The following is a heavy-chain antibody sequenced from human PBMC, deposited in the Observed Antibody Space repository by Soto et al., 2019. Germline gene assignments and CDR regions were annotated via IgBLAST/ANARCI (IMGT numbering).Heavy chain of an antibody. D-gene: IGHD1-1*01. J-gene: IGHJ6*02. CDR1: GFTFGTYA. CDR3: ARVTPGNNLYYFYGLDV. CDR2: ISYEGSNT. V-gene: IGHV3-30-3*01. Sequence: GGSLRLSCVASGFTFGTYAIHWVRLAPGKGLQWVALISYEGSNTNYADSVKGRFTVSRDNSKNTLYLQMNSLRPEDTGVYYCARVTPGNNLYYFYGLDVWGQGTSVTVSS.